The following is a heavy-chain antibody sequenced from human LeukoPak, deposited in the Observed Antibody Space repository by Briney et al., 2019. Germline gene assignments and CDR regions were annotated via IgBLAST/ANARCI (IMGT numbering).Heavy chain of an antibody. CDR3: ARHVRTSGWYLRPSWFDP. J-gene: IGHJ5*02. D-gene: IGHD6-19*01. Sequence: KPSETLSLTCSVSGDSVSSEYYYWGWIRQPPGKGLEWIGTIYYSGSTYYSPSLKSRVTMFLDTSKNQFSLKMISVTAADTAVYFCARHVRTSGWYLRPSWFDPWAQGTLVTVSS. CDR2: IYYSGST. V-gene: IGHV4-39*01. CDR1: GDSVSSEYYY.